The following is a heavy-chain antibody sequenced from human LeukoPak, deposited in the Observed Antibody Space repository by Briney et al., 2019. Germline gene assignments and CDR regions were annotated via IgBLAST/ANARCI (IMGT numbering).Heavy chain of an antibody. CDR2: ISSSGSTI. J-gene: IGHJ6*02. CDR3: ARVTVTTYSYYYGMDV. CDR1: GGSISSYY. V-gene: IGHV3-11*01. D-gene: IGHD4-17*01. Sequence: LSLTCTVSGGSISSYYMSWIRQAPGKGLEWVSYISSSGSTIYYADSVKGRFTISRDNAKNSLYLQMNSLRAEDTAVYYCARVTVTTYSYYYGMDVWGQGTTVTVSS.